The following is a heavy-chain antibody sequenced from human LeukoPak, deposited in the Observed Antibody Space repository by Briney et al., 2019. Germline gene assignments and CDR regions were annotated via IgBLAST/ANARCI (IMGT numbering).Heavy chain of an antibody. D-gene: IGHD6-6*01. CDR3: ARWPIAAPPVYYFDY. CDR1: GFSFSTYN. CDR2: ISSTTSHI. J-gene: IGHJ4*02. V-gene: IGHV3-21*01. Sequence: PGGSLRLSCAASGFSFSTYNMNWVRQAPGKGLEWVSSISSTTSHIYYADSVTGRFTISRDNAKNSLYLQMNSLRAEDTAVYYCARWPIAAPPVYYFDYWGQGTLVTVSS.